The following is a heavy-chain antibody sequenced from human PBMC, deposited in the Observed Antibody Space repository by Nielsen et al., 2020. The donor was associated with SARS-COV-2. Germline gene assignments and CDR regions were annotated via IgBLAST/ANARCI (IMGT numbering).Heavy chain of an antibody. V-gene: IGHV3-30*03. CDR3: ARDSSGWYMVY. Sequence: GGSLRLSCAASGFTFSSYGMHWVRQAPGKGLEWVAVISYDGSNKYCADSVKGRFTISRDNSKNTLYLQMNSLRAEDTAVYYCARDSSGWYMVYWGQGTLVTVSS. CDR2: ISYDGSNK. CDR1: GFTFSSYG. J-gene: IGHJ4*02. D-gene: IGHD6-19*01.